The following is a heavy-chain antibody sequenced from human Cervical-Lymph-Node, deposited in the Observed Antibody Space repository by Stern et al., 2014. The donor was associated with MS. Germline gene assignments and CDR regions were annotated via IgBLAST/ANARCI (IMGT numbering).Heavy chain of an antibody. CDR3: AKPSITGTIYNWFDL. D-gene: IGHD1-7*01. CDR2: ISASGTHT. CDR1: GFTFSNYA. Sequence: EVQLVESGGGLVQPGGSLRLSCAASGFTFSNYAMIWVRQAPGKGLEWVSAISASGTHTYYADSVKGRVTISRDNSTNTLYMQTHSLRADDTAVYYCAKPSITGTIYNWFDLWGQGTLVTVSS. J-gene: IGHJ5*02. V-gene: IGHV3-23*04.